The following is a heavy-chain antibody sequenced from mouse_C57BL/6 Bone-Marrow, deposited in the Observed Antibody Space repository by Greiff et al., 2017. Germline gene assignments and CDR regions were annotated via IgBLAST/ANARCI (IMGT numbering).Heavy chain of an antibody. CDR2: INPYNGDT. CDR3: ARGATVDDY. V-gene: IGHV1-20*01. J-gene: IGHJ2*01. D-gene: IGHD1-1*01. CDR1: GYSFTGYF. Sequence: EVQLQQSGPELVKPGDSVKISCKASGYSFTGYFMHWVMQSHGKSLEWIGRINPYNGDTFYNQKFKGKATLTVDQSSSTAHMELRSLTSEDSAVYYCARGATVDDYWGQGTTLTVSS.